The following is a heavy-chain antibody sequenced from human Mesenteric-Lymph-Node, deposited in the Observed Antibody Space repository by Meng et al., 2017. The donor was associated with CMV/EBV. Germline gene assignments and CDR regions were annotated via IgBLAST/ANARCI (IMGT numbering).Heavy chain of an antibody. CDR3: ARHAMATKGPGAFDI. CDR2: INHSGST. J-gene: IGHJ3*02. CDR1: GGSFSGYF. D-gene: IGHD5-24*01. Sequence: SETLSLTCAVYGGSFSGYFWSWIRQPPGMGLEWIGDINHSGSTNYNSSLKSRISISIDTSKNQFSLRLTSVTAADTAIYYCARHAMATKGPGAFDIWGQGTMVTVSS. V-gene: IGHV4-34*01.